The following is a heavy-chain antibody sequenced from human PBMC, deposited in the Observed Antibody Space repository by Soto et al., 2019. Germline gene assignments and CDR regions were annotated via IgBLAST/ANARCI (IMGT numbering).Heavy chain of an antibody. CDR3: AREGAAPYYYYGMDV. D-gene: IGHD6-6*01. CDR2: IIPILGIA. J-gene: IGHJ6*02. Sequence: GASVKVSCKASGGTFSSYTISWVRQAPGQGLEWMGRIIPILGIANYAQKFQGRVTITADKSTSTAYMELSSLRSEDTAVYYCAREGAAPYYYYGMDVWGQGTTVTVSS. CDR1: GGTFSSYT. V-gene: IGHV1-69*04.